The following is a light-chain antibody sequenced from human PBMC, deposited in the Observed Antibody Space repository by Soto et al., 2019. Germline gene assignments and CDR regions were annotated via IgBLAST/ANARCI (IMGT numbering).Light chain of an antibody. CDR3: QQSYSTLT. CDR1: HDITNY. CDR2: DAF. J-gene: IGKJ4*01. V-gene: IGKV1-39*01. Sequence: DIQMTHSPSPLSASVGDRVTITCQASHDITNYLNWYQQKPDKAPRLLTYDAFKLETGVPSRFSGSGSGTDFTLTISSLQPEDFATYYCQQSYSTLTFGGGTKVEIK.